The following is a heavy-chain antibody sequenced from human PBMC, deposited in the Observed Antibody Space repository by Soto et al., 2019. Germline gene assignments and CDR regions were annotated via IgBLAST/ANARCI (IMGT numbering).Heavy chain of an antibody. CDR2: ISAYNGNT. J-gene: IGHJ5*02. Sequence: ASVKVSCKASGYTFTSYGISWVRQAPGQGLEWMGWISAYNGNTNYALKLQGRVTMTTDTSTSTAYMELRSLRSDDTAVYYCARSHYDFWSGYYLFWFDPWGQGTLVTVSS. V-gene: IGHV1-18*01. CDR3: ARSHYDFWSGYYLFWFDP. CDR1: GYTFTSYG. D-gene: IGHD3-3*01.